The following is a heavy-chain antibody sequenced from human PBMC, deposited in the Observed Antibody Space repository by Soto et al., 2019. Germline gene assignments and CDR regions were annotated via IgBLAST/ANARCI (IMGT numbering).Heavy chain of an antibody. V-gene: IGHV1-18*01. CDR1: GYTFTSYG. D-gene: IGHD3-3*01. CDR3: ARATDRITIFGVVPNGRPHDFDY. Sequence: ASVKVSCKASGYTFTSYGISWVRQAQEQGLEWMGWISAYNGNTNYAQKLQGRVTMTTDTSTSTAYMELRSLRSDDTAVYYCARATDRITIFGVVPNGRPHDFDYWGQGTLVTVSS. J-gene: IGHJ4*02. CDR2: ISAYNGNT.